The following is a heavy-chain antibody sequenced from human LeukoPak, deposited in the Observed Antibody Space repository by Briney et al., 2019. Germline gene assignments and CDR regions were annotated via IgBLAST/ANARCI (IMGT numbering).Heavy chain of an antibody. Sequence: SQTLSLTCAISGDSISSSTDAWNWIRQSPTRGLEWLGRTYYRSKWHNDYAVSLQSRITIYADTSKNQFSLQLTSVTPEDTAIYYCAKDRISSLAYYFDYWGQGILVTVPS. D-gene: IGHD2/OR15-2a*01. CDR1: GDSISSSTDA. V-gene: IGHV6-1*01. J-gene: IGHJ4*02. CDR3: AKDRISSLAYYFDY. CDR2: TYYRSKWHN.